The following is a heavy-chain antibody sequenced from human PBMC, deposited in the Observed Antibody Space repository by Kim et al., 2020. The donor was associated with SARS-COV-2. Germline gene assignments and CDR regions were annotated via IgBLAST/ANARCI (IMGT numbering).Heavy chain of an antibody. CDR1: GFTFSDYY. J-gene: IGHJ1*01. CDR2: ISSSGSTI. D-gene: IGHD2-21*02. Sequence: GGSLRLSCAASGFTFSDYYMSWIRQAPGKGLEWVSYISSSGSTIYYADSVKGRFTISRDNAKNSLYLQMNSLRAEDTAVYYCARGAYCGGDCYSPEYFQHWGQGTLVTVSS. V-gene: IGHV3-11*04. CDR3: ARGAYCGGDCYSPEYFQH.